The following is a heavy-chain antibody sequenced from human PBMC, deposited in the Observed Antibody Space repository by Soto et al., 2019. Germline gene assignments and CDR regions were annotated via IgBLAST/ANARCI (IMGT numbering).Heavy chain of an antibody. J-gene: IGHJ4*02. CDR3: ASRGTTTYCSGGSCYARGFDY. CDR2: IYYGGST. CDR1: GDSISTDY. D-gene: IGHD2-15*01. Sequence: PSETLSLTCTVSGDSISTDYWSWIRQSPGKGLEWIGFIYYGGSTNYNPSLKSRVTISVDTPKNQFSLKLSSVTAADTAVYYCASRGTTTYCSGGSCYARGFDYWGQGTLVTVSS. V-gene: IGHV4-59*08.